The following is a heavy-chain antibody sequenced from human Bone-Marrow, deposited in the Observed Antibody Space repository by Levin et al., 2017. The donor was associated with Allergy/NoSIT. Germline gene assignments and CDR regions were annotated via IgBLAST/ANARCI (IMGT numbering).Heavy chain of an antibody. CDR2: IYYSGST. D-gene: IGHD2-8*01. CDR1: GGSISSYY. Sequence: SETLSLTCTVSGGSISSYYWGWIRQPPGKGLEWIGYIYYSGSTNYNPSLKSRVTISVDTSKNQFSLKLSSVTAADTAVYYCARPYCTNGVCYRGAFDIWGQGTMVTVSS. CDR3: ARPYCTNGVCYRGAFDI. V-gene: IGHV4-59*01. J-gene: IGHJ3*02.